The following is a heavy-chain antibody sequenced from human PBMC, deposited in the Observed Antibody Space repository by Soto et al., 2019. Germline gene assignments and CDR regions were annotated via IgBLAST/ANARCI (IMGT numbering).Heavy chain of an antibody. CDR2: ISYDGSNK. D-gene: IGHD5-18*01. Sequence: QVQMVESGGGVVQPGRSLRLSCAASGFTFSSYAMHWVRQVPGKGLEWVAVISYDGSNKYYADAVKGRFPISRDNSKNTLYLQVNRLIDEHTAVYYGARDYVQLGLEYYFDYWGQGTLVTVSS. J-gene: IGHJ4*02. CDR1: GFTFSSYA. V-gene: IGHV3-30-3*01. CDR3: ARDYVQLGLEYYFDY.